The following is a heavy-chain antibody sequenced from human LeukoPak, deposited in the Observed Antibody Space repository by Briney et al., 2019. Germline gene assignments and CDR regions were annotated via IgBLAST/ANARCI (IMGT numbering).Heavy chain of an antibody. CDR2: INHSGST. V-gene: IGHV4-34*01. J-gene: IGHJ4*02. D-gene: IGHD2-15*01. CDR1: GGSFSGYY. Sequence: SETLSLTCAVYGGSFSGYYWSWIRQPPGKGLEWIGEINHSGSTNYNPSLKSRVTISVDTSKNQFSLKLSSVTAADTAVYYCARDHDVVVVAATHDYWGQGTLVTVSS. CDR3: ARDHDVVVVAATHDY.